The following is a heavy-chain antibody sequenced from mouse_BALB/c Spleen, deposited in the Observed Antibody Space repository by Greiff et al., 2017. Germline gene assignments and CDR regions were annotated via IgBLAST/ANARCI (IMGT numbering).Heavy chain of an antibody. CDR3: ARHGDNYVCYAMDY. CDR1: GFAFSSYD. J-gene: IGHJ4*01. V-gene: IGHV5-12-1*01. CDR2: ISSGGGST. D-gene: IGHD1-3*01. Sequence: EVKLMQSGGGLVKPGGSLKLSCAASGFAFSSYDMSWVRQTPEQRLEWVAYISSGGGSTYYPDTVKGRFTISRDNAKNTLYLQMSSLKSEDTAMYYCARHGDNYVCYAMDYWGQGTSVTVSS.